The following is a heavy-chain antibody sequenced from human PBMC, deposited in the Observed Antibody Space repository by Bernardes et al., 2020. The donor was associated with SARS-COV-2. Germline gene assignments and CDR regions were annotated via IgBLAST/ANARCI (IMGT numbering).Heavy chain of an antibody. Sequence: SATLSLTCSVSRCSVSFGSNYWTWLQQPPGKGLEWIGYIYYPGSINYNPSLKSRVTISVDTSKNQFSLKLTSVTAADTAVYYCVRGTGFCSGGSCGWIDPWGQGTLVSVSS. J-gene: IGHJ5*02. CDR1: RCSVSFGSNY. V-gene: IGHV4-61*01. CDR3: VRGTGFCSGGSCGWIDP. CDR2: IYYPGSI. D-gene: IGHD2-15*01.